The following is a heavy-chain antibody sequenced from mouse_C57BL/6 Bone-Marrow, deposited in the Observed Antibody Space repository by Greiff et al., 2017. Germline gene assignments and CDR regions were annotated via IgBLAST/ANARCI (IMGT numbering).Heavy chain of an antibody. Sequence: QVQLQQSGAELARPGASVKLSCKASGYTFTSYGIRWVKQRTGQGLEWIGEIYPRSGNTYYNEKFKGKATLTADKSSSTAYMELRSLTSEDSAVYFCARERKMVTTGCHYFDFWGQGTTLTVSS. CDR2: IYPRSGNT. CDR1: GYTFTSYG. J-gene: IGHJ2*01. D-gene: IGHD2-2*01. V-gene: IGHV1-81*01. CDR3: ARERKMVTTGCHYFDF.